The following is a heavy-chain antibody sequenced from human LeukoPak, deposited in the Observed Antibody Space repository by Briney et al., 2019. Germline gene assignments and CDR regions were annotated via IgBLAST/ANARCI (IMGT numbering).Heavy chain of an antibody. V-gene: IGHV3-21*05. CDR2: ISGSGDDT. D-gene: IGHD1-1*01. CDR1: GFTFSSYG. J-gene: IGHJ4*02. CDR3: ARDPRTVRI. Sequence: GGSLRLSCAASGFTFSSYGMHWVRQAPGKGLEWLSYISGSGDDTNYADSVRGRFTISRDNAKNSLYLQMNSLRVEGTAVYYCARDPRTVRIWXXGTLVTVSS.